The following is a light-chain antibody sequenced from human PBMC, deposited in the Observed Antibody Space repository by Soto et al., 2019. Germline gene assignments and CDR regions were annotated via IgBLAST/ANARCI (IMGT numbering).Light chain of an antibody. CDR2: GVS. V-gene: IGLV2-14*01. Sequence: QSALTQPASVSGSPGQSIAIPCTGSGRDVGAYNYVSWYQQHPGKAPKLIIYGVSHRPSGVSTRFSASRSAYTALLTISGLQAEDEADYYCSSFTTTYFHVFGPGTKLTVL. J-gene: IGLJ1*01. CDR1: GRDVGAYNY. CDR3: SSFTTTYFHV.